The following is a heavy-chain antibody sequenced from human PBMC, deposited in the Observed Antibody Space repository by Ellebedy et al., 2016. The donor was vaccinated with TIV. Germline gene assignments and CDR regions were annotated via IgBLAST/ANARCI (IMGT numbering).Heavy chain of an antibody. D-gene: IGHD3-10*01. CDR2: FTSETKGYAT. CDR1: GFTFSDSN. V-gene: IGHV3-73*01. Sequence: GESLKISCAASGFTFSDSNIHWVRQPPGKGLEWVGRFTSETKGYATGSPASVKGRFTISRDDSKNRAYLQMNSLTAEETAVYYCGRGHYGPDYWGQGTLVIVSS. CDR3: GRGHYGPDY. J-gene: IGHJ4*02.